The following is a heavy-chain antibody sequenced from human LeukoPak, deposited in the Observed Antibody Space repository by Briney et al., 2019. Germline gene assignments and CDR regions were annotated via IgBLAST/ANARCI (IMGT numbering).Heavy chain of an antibody. CDR2: ISAYNGNT. Sequence: ASVKVSCKASGYTFTSYGISWVRQAPGQGLEWMGWISAYNGNTNYAQKLQGRVTMTTDTSTSTAYIELRSLRSDDTAVYYCARDMFKYYYDSSGYPDYWGQGTLVTVSS. CDR3: ARDMFKYYYDSSGYPDY. D-gene: IGHD3-22*01. J-gene: IGHJ4*02. CDR1: GYTFTSYG. V-gene: IGHV1-18*01.